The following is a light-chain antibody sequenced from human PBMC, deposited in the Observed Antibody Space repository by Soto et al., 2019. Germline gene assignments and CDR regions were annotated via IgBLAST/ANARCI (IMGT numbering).Light chain of an antibody. Sequence: EIVLTQSACTLSLSPGERATLSCRASQTVSSGFLAWYQQKVGQAPRLLIYGASTRATGIPDRFSGSGSGTDFTLTIDRLEPEDFAVYYCHQYYSSPTTFGGGTKVDIK. CDR1: QTVSSGF. V-gene: IGKV3-20*01. CDR3: HQYYSSPTT. CDR2: GAS. J-gene: IGKJ4*01.